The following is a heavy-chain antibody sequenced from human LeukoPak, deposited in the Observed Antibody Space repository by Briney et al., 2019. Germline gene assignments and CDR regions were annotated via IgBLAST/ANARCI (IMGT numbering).Heavy chain of an antibody. D-gene: IGHD3-10*01. J-gene: IGHJ4*02. CDR1: GYTFTGYY. V-gene: IGHV1-2*02. CDR3: ARDLRITMVRGPGFDY. CDR2: INPNSGGT. Sequence: ASVKVSCKASGYTFTGYYMHWVRQAPGQGLEWMGWINPNSGGTNYAQKFQGRVTMTRDTPISTAYMELSRLRSDDTAVYYCARDLRITMVRGPGFDYWGQGTLVTVSS.